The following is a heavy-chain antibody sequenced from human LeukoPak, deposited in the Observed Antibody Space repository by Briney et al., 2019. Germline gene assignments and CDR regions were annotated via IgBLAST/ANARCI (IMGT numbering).Heavy chain of an antibody. J-gene: IGHJ3*02. Sequence: ASVKVSCKASGYTFTSYGISWVRQAPGQGLEWMGWISAYNGNTNYAQKLQGRVTMTTDTSTSTAYMELRSLRSDDTAVYYCARLIVVVPAALDAFDIWGQGTMVTASS. CDR2: ISAYNGNT. D-gene: IGHD2-2*01. CDR1: GYTFTSYG. CDR3: ARLIVVVPAALDAFDI. V-gene: IGHV1-18*04.